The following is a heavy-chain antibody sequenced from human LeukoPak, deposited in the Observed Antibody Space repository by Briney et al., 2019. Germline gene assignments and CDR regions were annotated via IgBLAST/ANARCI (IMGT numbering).Heavy chain of an antibody. Sequence: PSETLSLTCTVSGGSISSRSYYWGWIRQPPGKGLEWIGNVYYSGSPYYNPSLKSRVTISVDTSKNQFSLKLSSVTAADTAVYYCARHIGGSGTYYNGRYYYYYMDVWGKGTTVTISS. CDR1: GGSISSRSYY. CDR3: ARHIGGSGTYYNGRYYYYYMDV. V-gene: IGHV4-39*01. J-gene: IGHJ6*03. D-gene: IGHD3-10*01. CDR2: VYYSGSP.